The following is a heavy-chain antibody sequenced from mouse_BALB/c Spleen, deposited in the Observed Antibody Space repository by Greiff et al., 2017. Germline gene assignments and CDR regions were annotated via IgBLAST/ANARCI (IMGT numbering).Heavy chain of an antibody. CDR2: ISTYYGDA. V-gene: IGHV1S137*01. J-gene: IGHJ3*01. CDR1: GYTFTDYA. CDR3: ARGGDFAY. Sequence: QVQLKESGAELVRPGVSVKISCKGSGYTFTDYAMHWVKQSHAKSLEWIGVISTYYGDASYNQKFKGKATMTVDKSSSTAYMELARLTSEDSAIYYCARGGDFAYWGQGTLVTVSA.